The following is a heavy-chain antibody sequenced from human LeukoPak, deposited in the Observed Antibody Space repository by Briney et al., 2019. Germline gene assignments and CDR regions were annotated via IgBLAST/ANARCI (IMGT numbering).Heavy chain of an antibody. CDR1: GGTFSSYV. CDR3: ALEVDYGSGSYSEVDY. Sequence: EASVKVSCKASGGTFSSYVISWVRQAPGQGLEWMGGIIPIFGTANYAQKFQGRVTITADESTSTAYMELSSLRSEDTAVYYCALEVDYGSGSYSEVDYWGQGTLVTVSS. CDR2: IIPIFGTA. V-gene: IGHV1-69*13. J-gene: IGHJ4*02. D-gene: IGHD3-10*01.